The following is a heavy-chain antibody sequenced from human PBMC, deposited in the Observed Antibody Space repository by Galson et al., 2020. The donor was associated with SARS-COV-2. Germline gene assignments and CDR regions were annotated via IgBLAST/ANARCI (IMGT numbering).Heavy chain of an antibody. J-gene: IGHJ3*02. Sequence: ASCRVSVCQYVLNSVGAAPGKRQEWVAVISYDGSNKYYADSVKGRFTISRDNSKNTLYLQMNSLRAEDTAVYYCARDRYSGSYYPDAFDIWGQG. CDR3: ARDRYSGSYYPDAFDI. D-gene: IGHD1-26*01. CDR2: ISYDGSNK. CDR1: RVSVCQYV. V-gene: IGHV3-30-3*01.